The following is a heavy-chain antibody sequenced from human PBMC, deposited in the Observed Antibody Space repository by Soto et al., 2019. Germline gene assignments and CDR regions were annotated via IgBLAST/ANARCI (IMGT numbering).Heavy chain of an antibody. Sequence: RASVKVSCKASGYTFLSYGISWVRQAPGQGLEWMGWISTYSGNTDYAQGLQDRVTLTTDTSTSTAYMELRSLRSDDTAVYYCARNQSGSSFDYWGQGTLVTVSS. V-gene: IGHV1-18*01. CDR3: ARNQSGSSFDY. D-gene: IGHD1-26*01. J-gene: IGHJ4*02. CDR1: GYTFLSYG. CDR2: ISTYSGNT.